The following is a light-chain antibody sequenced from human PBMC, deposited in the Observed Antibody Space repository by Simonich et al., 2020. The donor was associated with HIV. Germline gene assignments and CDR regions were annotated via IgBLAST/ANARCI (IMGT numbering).Light chain of an antibody. CDR3: QSYDRSLSGSV. CDR2: GNK. V-gene: IGLV1-40*01. J-gene: IGLJ2*01. CDR1: SSNIGANYD. Sequence: QSVLTQAPSVSGAPGQRVTISCTGNSSNIGANYDLHWYQQFPGTAPKVLIYGNKNRTLGVPDRFSVSKSGTSASLAITGLQAEDEADYYCQSYDRSLSGSVFGGGTKLTVL.